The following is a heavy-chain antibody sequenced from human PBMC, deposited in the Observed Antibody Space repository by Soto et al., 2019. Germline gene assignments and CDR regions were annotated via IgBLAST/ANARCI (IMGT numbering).Heavy chain of an antibody. CDR3: ARGPGSWYYYYMDV. Sequence: ASVKVSCKASGYTFTSYDINWVRQATGQGLEWMGWMNPNSGNKGYAQKFQGRVTMTRNTSISTAYMELSSLRSEDTAVYYCARGPGSWYYYYMDVWGKGTTVTVSS. V-gene: IGHV1-8*01. D-gene: IGHD6-13*01. CDR1: GYTFTSYD. CDR2: MNPNSGNK. J-gene: IGHJ6*03.